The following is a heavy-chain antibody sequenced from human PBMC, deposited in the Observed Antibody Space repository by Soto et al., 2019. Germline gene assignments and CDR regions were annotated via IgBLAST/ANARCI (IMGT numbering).Heavy chain of an antibody. CDR3: ANDIHPGRDTYHSGADY. J-gene: IGHJ4*02. V-gene: IGHV3-30*18. D-gene: IGHD2-15*01. Sequence: QVQLVESGGGVVQPGTSLTLSCSASGFIFSNYGMHWVRQAPGKGLEWVSIISYDGSRKHYIDSVKGRFTISRDNSKNTLDLQMNSLRAEDTAVYYCANDIHPGRDTYHSGADYWGQGTLVAVSS. CDR2: ISYDGSRK. CDR1: GFIFSNYG.